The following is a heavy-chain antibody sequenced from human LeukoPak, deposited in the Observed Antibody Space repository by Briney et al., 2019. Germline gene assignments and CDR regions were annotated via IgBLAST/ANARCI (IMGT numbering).Heavy chain of an antibody. CDR3: ARGEAAAGLFYYYYYAMDV. V-gene: IGHV3-21*01. Sequence: GGSLRLSCAASGFTFSSYSMNWVRQAPGKGLEWVSSISSSSSYIYYADSVKGRFTISRDNAKNSLYLQMNSLRAEDTAVYYCARGEAAAGLFYYYYYAMDVWGQGTTVTVSS. J-gene: IGHJ6*02. CDR2: ISSSSSYI. D-gene: IGHD6-13*01. CDR1: GFTFSSYS.